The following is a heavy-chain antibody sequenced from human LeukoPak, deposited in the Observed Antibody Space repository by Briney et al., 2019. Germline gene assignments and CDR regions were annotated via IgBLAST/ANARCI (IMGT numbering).Heavy chain of an antibody. Sequence: PGGSLRLSCAASGFTFSTYWMGWVRQAPGKGLEWVAKIKPDGSEKDHVDSVKGRFTISRDNAKNSLYLQLNSLRAEDTAVYYCARFRFYFDYWGQGTLVTVSS. J-gene: IGHJ4*02. CDR1: GFTFSTYW. CDR2: IKPDGSEK. CDR3: ARFRFYFDY. V-gene: IGHV3-7*01.